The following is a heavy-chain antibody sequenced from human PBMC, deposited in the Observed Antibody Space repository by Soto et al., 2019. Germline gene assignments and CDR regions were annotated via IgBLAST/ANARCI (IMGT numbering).Heavy chain of an antibody. J-gene: IGHJ6*02. CDR1: GGSISTYY. CDR2: IYRSGGT. CDR3: ARGAAAGVDYGMVD. Sequence: SETLSLTCSVSGGSISTYYWSWIRQPAGQGLEWIGRIYRSGGTNFNPSLMSRVSMSVDTSKNQFSLKLSSVVAADTAVYYCARGAAAGVDYGMVDWCQGTTVTVSS. D-gene: IGHD6-13*01. V-gene: IGHV4-4*07.